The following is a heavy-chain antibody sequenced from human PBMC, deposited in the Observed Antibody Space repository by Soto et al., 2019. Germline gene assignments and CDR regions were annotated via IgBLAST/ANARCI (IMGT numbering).Heavy chain of an antibody. CDR1: GFIFSTYG. Sequence: LSLTCAASGFIFSTYGMSWVRQVPGKGLEWGSGISFTGGSTYYADSVKGRFTISRDNSKNTLYLQMNSLRAEDTAVYYCAKCGTDKRVYNWFDPWGQGTLVTVSS. D-gene: IGHD1-1*01. CDR2: ISFTGGST. CDR3: AKCGTDKRVYNWFDP. J-gene: IGHJ5*02. V-gene: IGHV3-23*01.